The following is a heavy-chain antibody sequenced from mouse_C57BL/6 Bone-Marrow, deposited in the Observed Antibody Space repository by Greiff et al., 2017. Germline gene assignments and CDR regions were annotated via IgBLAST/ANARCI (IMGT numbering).Heavy chain of an antibody. CDR2: IDPEDGET. CDR1: GFNIKDSY. D-gene: IGHD1-1*01. CDR3: VMIFITTRDFDY. J-gene: IGHJ2*01. Sequence: EVQLQQSGAELVKPGASVKLSCTASGFNIKDSYMHWVKQRTEQGLEWIGRIDPEDGETKYAPKFQGKATITADTSSNTAYLQLSSLTSEDTAVYYCVMIFITTRDFDYWGQGTTLTVSS. V-gene: IGHV14-2*01.